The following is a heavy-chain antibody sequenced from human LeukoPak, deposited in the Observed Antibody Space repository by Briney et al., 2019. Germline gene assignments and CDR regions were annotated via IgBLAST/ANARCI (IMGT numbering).Heavy chain of an antibody. J-gene: IGHJ5*01. CDR3: ARDQEHCSGTSCYPYWYDS. CDR2: MFYSGNT. V-gene: IGHV4-4*07. CDR1: GASITSYH. Sequence: PSETLSLTCTVSGASITSYHWSWIRQPAGKGLEWIGRMFYSGNTDYNPSLKSRLTMSIDTSKNQFSLKLSSVTAADTAVYFCARDQEHCSGTSCYPYWYDSWGQGTLVTVSS. D-gene: IGHD2-2*01.